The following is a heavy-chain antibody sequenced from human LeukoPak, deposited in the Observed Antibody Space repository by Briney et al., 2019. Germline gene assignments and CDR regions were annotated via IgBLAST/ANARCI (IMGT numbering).Heavy chain of an antibody. J-gene: IGHJ4*02. CDR2: IYHSGST. D-gene: IGHD3-22*01. V-gene: IGHV4-4*02. CDR1: GVSMRSNW. Sequence: SETLSLTCAVSGVSMRSNWWSWVRQSPGKGLEWIGEIYHSGSTNYNPSLKSRVDIAVDQSRSQFSLKLRSVTAADTAVYYCVSNGYYSIDYWGQGTLVTVSS. CDR3: VSNGYYSIDY.